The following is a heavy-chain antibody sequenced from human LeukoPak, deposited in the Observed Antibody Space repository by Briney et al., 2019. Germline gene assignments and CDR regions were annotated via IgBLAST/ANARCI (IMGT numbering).Heavy chain of an antibody. J-gene: IGHJ4*02. D-gene: IGHD3-10*01. V-gene: IGHV3-74*01. CDR2: ISTDGSST. CDR1: GFTFSSYW. CDR3: ARDFLWGSGSR. Sequence: GGALRLSCAGSGFTFSSYWMHWVRQAPGKGLVWVSRISTDGSSTSYADFVKGRFTISRDNAKNTLFLQMNSLRAEDTAVYYCARDFLWGSGSRWGQGTLVTVSS.